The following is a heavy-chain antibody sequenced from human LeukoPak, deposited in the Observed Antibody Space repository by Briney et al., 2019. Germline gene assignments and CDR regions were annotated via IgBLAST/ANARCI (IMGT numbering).Heavy chain of an antibody. V-gene: IGHV3-23*01. CDR1: GFTFSSYG. CDR2: ISGSGDST. J-gene: IGHJ4*02. D-gene: IGHD3-10*01. CDR3: AKTHPNYYGSGSYYLNPFDY. Sequence: PGGSLRLSCAASGFTFSSYGMNWVRQAPGKGLEWVSAISGSGDSTYYADSVKGRFTISRDNSKNTLYLQMNSLRAGDTAVYYCAKTHPNYYGSGSYYLNPFDYWGQGTLVTVSS.